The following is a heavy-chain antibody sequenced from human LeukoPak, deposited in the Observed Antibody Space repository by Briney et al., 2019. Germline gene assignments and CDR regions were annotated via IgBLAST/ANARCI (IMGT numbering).Heavy chain of an antibody. Sequence: ASVKVSCKASGYTFTGYYMHWVRQAPGQGLEGMGWINPNSGGTNYAQKFQGRVTMTRDTSISTAYMELSRLRSDDTAVYYCARERKGYYDSSGYYGLTFDYWGQGTLVTVSS. CDR3: ARERKGYYDSSGYYGLTFDY. CDR2: INPNSGGT. CDR1: GYTFTGYY. D-gene: IGHD3-22*01. J-gene: IGHJ4*02. V-gene: IGHV1-2*02.